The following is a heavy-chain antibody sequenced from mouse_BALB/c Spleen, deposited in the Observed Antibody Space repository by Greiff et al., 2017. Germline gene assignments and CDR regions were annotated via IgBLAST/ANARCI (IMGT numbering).Heavy chain of an antibody. D-gene: IGHD2-1*01. Sequence: QVQLQQSGPELVKPGASVKISCKASGYAFSSSWMNWVKQRPGQGLEWIGRIYPGDGDTNYNGKFKGKATLTADKSSSTAYMQLSSLTSVDSAVYFCSYGNYGTYWGQGTLVTVSA. CDR1: GYAFSSSW. CDR3: SYGNYGTY. CDR2: IYPGDGDT. J-gene: IGHJ3*01. V-gene: IGHV1-82*01.